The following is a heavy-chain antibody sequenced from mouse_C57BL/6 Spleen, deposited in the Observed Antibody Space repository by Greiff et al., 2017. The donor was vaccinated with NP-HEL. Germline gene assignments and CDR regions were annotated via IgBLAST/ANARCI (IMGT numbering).Heavy chain of an antibody. CDR1: GYTFTSYW. J-gene: IGHJ4*01. Sequence: VQLQQSGAELAKPGASVKLSCKASGYTFTSYWMHWVKQRPGQGLEWIGYINPSSGYTKYNQKFKDKATLTADKSSSTAYMQLSSLTYEDSAVYYCARSTVAPYYAMDYWGQGTSVTVSS. V-gene: IGHV1-7*01. CDR3: ARSTVAPYYAMDY. D-gene: IGHD1-1*01. CDR2: INPSSGYT.